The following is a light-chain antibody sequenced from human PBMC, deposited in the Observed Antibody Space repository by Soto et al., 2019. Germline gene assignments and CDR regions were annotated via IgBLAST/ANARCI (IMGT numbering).Light chain of an antibody. CDR2: EVS. Sequence: QSALTQPASVSGSPGQSITISCTGTSSDVGGYNYVSWNQHYPGKAPKLMIYEVSNRPSGVSNRFSGSKSGNTASLTISGHQAKGEADYYCISYTSSSRWVFGGGTKLTVL. CDR3: ISYTSSSRWV. J-gene: IGLJ3*02. CDR1: SSDVGGYNY. V-gene: IGLV2-14*01.